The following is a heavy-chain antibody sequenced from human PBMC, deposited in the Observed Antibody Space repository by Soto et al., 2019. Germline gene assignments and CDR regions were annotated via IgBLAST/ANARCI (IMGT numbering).Heavy chain of an antibody. D-gene: IGHD5-18*01. CDR3: ARDLGDGYSYGPHPSKDY. J-gene: IGHJ4*02. CDR1: GGTFSSYT. Sequence: GASVKVSCKASGGTFSSYTISWVRQAPGQGLEWMGRIIPILGIANYAQKFQGRVTITADKSTSTAYMELSSLRSEDTAVYYCARDLGDGYSYGPHPSKDYWGQGTLVTVSS. V-gene: IGHV1-69*04. CDR2: IIPILGIA.